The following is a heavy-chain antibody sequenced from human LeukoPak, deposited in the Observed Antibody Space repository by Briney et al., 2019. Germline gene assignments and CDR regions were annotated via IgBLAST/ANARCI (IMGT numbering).Heavy chain of an antibody. CDR2: INPKSGDT. CDR3: TRGPNVYGSGRSWFDP. Sequence: ASVKVSCKASGYTFTDYYIHWVRQAPGQGLEWMAWINPKSGDTNYLQKVQGRFTMTRDTSISTAYMELSRLRSDDTAVYYRTRGPNVYGSGRSWFDPWGQGTLVTVSS. V-gene: IGHV1-2*02. D-gene: IGHD3-10*01. CDR1: GYTFTDYY. J-gene: IGHJ5*02.